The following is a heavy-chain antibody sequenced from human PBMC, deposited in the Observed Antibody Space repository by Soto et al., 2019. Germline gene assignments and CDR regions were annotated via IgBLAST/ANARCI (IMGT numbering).Heavy chain of an antibody. Sequence: ASVKVSCKASGYTFTSYGISWVRQAPGQGLEWMGWISAYNGNTNYAQKLQGRVTMTTDTSTSTAYMELRSLRSDDTAVYYCARDAIKGFWSGYYDYWGQGTLVTVSS. D-gene: IGHD3-3*01. CDR3: ARDAIKGFWSGYYDY. J-gene: IGHJ4*02. CDR2: ISAYNGNT. CDR1: GYTFTSYG. V-gene: IGHV1-18*01.